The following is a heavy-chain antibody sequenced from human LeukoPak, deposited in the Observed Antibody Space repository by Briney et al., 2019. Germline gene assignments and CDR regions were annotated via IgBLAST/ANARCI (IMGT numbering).Heavy chain of an antibody. CDR2: ISGSGGST. CDR3: ARAGSDYYDSSGYYWYYMDV. Sequence: GGSLRLSCAASGFTFSSYAMSWVRQAPGKGLEWVSAISGSGGSTYYADSVKGRFTISRDNSKNTLYLQMNSLRAEDTAVYYCARAGSDYYDSSGYYWYYMDVWGKGTTVTVSS. V-gene: IGHV3-23*01. CDR1: GFTFSSYA. J-gene: IGHJ6*03. D-gene: IGHD3-22*01.